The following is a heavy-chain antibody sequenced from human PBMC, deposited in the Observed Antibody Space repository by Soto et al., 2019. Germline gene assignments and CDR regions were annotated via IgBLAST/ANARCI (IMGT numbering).Heavy chain of an antibody. CDR3: ARGGYYDNTWGKLRHYGLDV. CDR1: GYTFTSYG. Sequence: ASVKVSCKASGYTFTSYGISWVRQAPGQGLEWMGWISAYNGNTNYAQKLQGRVTMTTDTSTSTVYMEQRSLRSDDTAVYYCARGGYYDNTWGKLRHYGLDVWGQGTSVNV. V-gene: IGHV1-18*01. CDR2: ISAYNGNT. J-gene: IGHJ6*02. D-gene: IGHD3-16*01.